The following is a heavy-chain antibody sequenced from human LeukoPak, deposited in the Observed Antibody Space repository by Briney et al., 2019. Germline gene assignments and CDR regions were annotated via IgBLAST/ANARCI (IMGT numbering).Heavy chain of an antibody. CDR1: GFTFRSQI. V-gene: IGHV3-23*01. Sequence: PGGSLRLSCAASGFTFRSQIMSWVRQAPGRGLEWVSVISGSGGGTYFADSVKGRFTISRDNSKNTLYLQMNSLRAGDTAVYYCTKSRAYRAAAGEFDYWGQGTLVTVSS. D-gene: IGHD6-13*01. CDR2: ISGSGGGT. CDR3: TKSRAYRAAAGEFDY. J-gene: IGHJ4*02.